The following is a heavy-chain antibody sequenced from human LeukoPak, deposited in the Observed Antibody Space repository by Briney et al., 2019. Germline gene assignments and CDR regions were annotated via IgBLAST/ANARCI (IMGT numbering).Heavy chain of an antibody. J-gene: IGHJ4*02. CDR2: IYTSGST. Sequence: PSETLSLTCTVSGGSISSSSYYWGWIRQPPGKGLEWIGRIYTSGSTNYNPSLKSRVTMSVDTSKNQFSLKLSSVTAADTAVYYCARDFNGDYVGYWGQGTLVTVSS. V-gene: IGHV4-39*07. CDR1: GGSISSSSYY. CDR3: ARDFNGDYVGY. D-gene: IGHD4-17*01.